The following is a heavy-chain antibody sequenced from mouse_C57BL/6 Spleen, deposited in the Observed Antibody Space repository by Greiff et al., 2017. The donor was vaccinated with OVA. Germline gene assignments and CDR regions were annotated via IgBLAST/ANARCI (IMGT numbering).Heavy chain of an antibody. J-gene: IGHJ2*01. CDR1: GYTFTDYY. CDR2: INPYNGGT. V-gene: IGHV1-19*01. Sequence: EVQLQQSGPVLVKPGASVKMSCKASGYTFTDYYMNWVKQSHGKSLEWIGVINPYNGGTSYNQKFKGKATLTVDKSSSTAYMELNSLTSEDSAVYYCARGTLTGTRGAFDYWGQGTTLTVSS. CDR3: ARGTLTGTRGAFDY. D-gene: IGHD4-1*01.